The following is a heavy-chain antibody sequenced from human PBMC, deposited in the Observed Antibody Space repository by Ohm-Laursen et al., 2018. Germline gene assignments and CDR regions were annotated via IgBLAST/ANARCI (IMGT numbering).Heavy chain of an antibody. D-gene: IGHD3-16*01. Sequence: SLRLSCTASGFTFNNYAMSWVRQAPGKGLEWISAVSDSGDSTYYADSVKGRFTSSRDNSKNTLYLQMNSLRAEDTAVYYCAKGQPILITFGGARMDVWGQGTTVTVSS. V-gene: IGHV3-23*01. CDR2: VSDSGDST. CDR1: GFTFNNYA. J-gene: IGHJ6*02. CDR3: AKGQPILITFGGARMDV.